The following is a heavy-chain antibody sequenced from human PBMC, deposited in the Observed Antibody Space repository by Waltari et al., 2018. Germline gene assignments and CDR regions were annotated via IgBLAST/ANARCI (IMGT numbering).Heavy chain of an antibody. CDR3: AKDAFGNTYLDH. Sequence: QVQLVESGGGVVHPGMSLRLSCAASGFRLSSFGMHWVRHAPGKGLEWVALASFDGSTTYYADSVRGRFTISRDNSKNTLYLDINTLRVDDTAIYYCAKDAFGNTYLDHWGQGTLVTVSS. V-gene: IGHV3-30*18. D-gene: IGHD3-10*01. J-gene: IGHJ5*02. CDR1: GFRLSSFG. CDR2: ASFDGSTT.